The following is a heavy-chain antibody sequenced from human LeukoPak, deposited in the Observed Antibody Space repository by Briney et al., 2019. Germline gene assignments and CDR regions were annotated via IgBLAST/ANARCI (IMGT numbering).Heavy chain of an antibody. J-gene: IGHJ6*03. CDR3: ARGVVPAAFYYYYYMDV. CDR1: GGTFSSYA. CDR2: IIPIFGTA. V-gene: IGHV1-69*13. Sequence: SVKVSCKASGGTFSSYAISWVRQAPGQGLEWMGGIIPIFGTANYAQKFQGRVTITADESTSTAYMELSSLRSEGTAVYYCARGVVPAAFYYYYYMDVWGKGTTVTVSS. D-gene: IGHD2-2*01.